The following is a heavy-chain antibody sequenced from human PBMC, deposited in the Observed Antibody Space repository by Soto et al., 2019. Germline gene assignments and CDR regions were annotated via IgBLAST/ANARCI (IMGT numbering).Heavy chain of an antibody. Sequence: ASVKVSCKASGYTFTSYYMHWVRQAPGQGLEWMGIINPSGGSTSYAQKFQGRVTMTRDTSTSTVYMEQSSLSSEDTAVYYCAREHKDYYYGMDVWGQGTTVTVS. D-gene: IGHD2-21*01. CDR3: AREHKDYYYGMDV. J-gene: IGHJ6*02. V-gene: IGHV1-46*01. CDR2: INPSGGST. CDR1: GYTFTSYY.